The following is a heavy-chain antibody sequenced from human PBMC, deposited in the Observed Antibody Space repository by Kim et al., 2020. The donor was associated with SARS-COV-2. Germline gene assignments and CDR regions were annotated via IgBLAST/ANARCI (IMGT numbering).Heavy chain of an antibody. V-gene: IGHV1-69*13. J-gene: IGHJ4*02. CDR2: IIPIFGTA. D-gene: IGHD5-12*01. CDR1: GGTFSSYA. Sequence: SVKVSCKASGGTFSSYAISWVRQAPGQGLEWMGGIIPIFGTANYAQKFQGRVTITADESTSTAYMELSSLRSEDTAVYYCARDSGGYNHDYYFDYWGQGTLVTVSS. CDR3: ARDSGGYNHDYYFDY.